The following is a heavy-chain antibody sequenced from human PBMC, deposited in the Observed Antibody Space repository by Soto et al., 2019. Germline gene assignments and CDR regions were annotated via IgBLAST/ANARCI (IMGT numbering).Heavy chain of an antibody. Sequence: GGSLRLSCAASGFTFSSYAMSWVRQAPGKGLEWVSAISGSGGSTYYADSVKGRFTISRDNSKNTLYLQMNSLRAEDTAVYYCATGGDIVVVVAAADAFDIWGQGTMVTVSS. V-gene: IGHV3-23*01. D-gene: IGHD2-15*01. J-gene: IGHJ3*02. CDR1: GFTFSSYA. CDR3: ATGGDIVVVVAAADAFDI. CDR2: ISGSGGST.